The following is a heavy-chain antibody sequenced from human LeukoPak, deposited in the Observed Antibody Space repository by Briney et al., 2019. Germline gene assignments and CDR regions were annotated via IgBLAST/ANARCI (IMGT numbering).Heavy chain of an antibody. J-gene: IGHJ4*02. Sequence: GGSLRLPCAASGFTFSSYSMNWVRQAPGKGLEWVPSISSSSSYIYYADSVKGRFTISRDNAKNSLYLQMNSLRAEDTAVYYCARDRTGIAARYFDYWGQGTLVTVSS. D-gene: IGHD6-6*01. CDR2: ISSSSSYI. V-gene: IGHV3-21*01. CDR1: GFTFSSYS. CDR3: ARDRTGIAARYFDY.